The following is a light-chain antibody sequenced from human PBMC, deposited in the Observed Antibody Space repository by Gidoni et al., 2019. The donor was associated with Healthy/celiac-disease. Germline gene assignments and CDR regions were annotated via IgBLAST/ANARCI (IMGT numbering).Light chain of an antibody. CDR3: QQSYSNPPT. J-gene: IGKJ1*01. Sequence: IQMTHSPSSLSASVGYRVTITCRASQSISSYLNWYQQKPGKAPKLLIYDASSLESGVPSRFSGSGSGTEFTLTISSLQPEDFATYYCQQSYSNPPTFGQXTKVEIK. CDR1: QSISSY. V-gene: IGKV1-39*01. CDR2: DAS.